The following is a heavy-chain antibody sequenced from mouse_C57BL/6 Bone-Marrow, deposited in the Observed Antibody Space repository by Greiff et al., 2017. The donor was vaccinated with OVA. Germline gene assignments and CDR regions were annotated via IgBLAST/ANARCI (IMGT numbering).Heavy chain of an antibody. V-gene: IGHV1-5*01. CDR2: IYPGNSDT. Sequence: VQLQQSGTVLARPGASVKMSCKPSGYTFTSYWMHWVKQRPGQGLEWIGAIYPGNSDTSYNQKFKGKAKLTAVTSASTAYMELSSLTNEDSAVYYCTRSTGRAMDYWGQGTSVTVSS. D-gene: IGHD4-1*01. J-gene: IGHJ4*01. CDR1: GYTFTSYW. CDR3: TRSTGRAMDY.